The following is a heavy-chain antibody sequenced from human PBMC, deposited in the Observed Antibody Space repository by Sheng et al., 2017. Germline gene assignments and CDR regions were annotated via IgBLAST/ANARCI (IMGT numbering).Heavy chain of an antibody. Sequence: QVQLQESGPGLVKPSETLSLTCTVSGGSISSYYWSWIRQPPGKGLEWIGFIYYSGSTNYNPSLKSRVTISVDTSKNRFSLKLSSVTAADTAVYYCARGWGYAGLSYWFDPWGQGAQATVSS. CDR3: ARGWGYAGLSYWFDP. CDR2: IYYSGST. CDR1: GGSISSYY. V-gene: IGHV4-59*01. J-gene: IGHJ5*02. D-gene: IGHD5-18*01.